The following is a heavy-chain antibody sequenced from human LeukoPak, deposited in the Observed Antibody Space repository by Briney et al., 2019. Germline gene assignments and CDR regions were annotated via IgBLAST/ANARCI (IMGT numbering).Heavy chain of an antibody. D-gene: IGHD3-10*01. CDR3: ARDSTYYYDWGSSGPHYFDN. J-gene: IGHJ4*02. Sequence: GGSLRLSCAACGFTFSNYAMHWVRQAPGKGLEWVSLISSGGTYVYYADCVKGRFTISRDISKNTLYLQLNSLRAEDAAVYYCARDSTYYYDWGSSGPHYFDNWGQGTLVTVSS. CDR2: ISSGGTYV. V-gene: IGHV3-30*01. CDR1: GFTFSNYA.